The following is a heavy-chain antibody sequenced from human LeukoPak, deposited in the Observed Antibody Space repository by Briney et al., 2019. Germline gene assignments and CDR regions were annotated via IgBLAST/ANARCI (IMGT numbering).Heavy chain of an antibody. CDR1: GFTFSSYW. Sequence: GGSLRLSCAASGFTFSSYWMSWVRKAPGKGLEWVANIKQDGSEKYYVDSVKGRFTISRDNAKNSLYLQMNSLRAEDTAIYYCARVGLDNTGWHINWFEPWARAPWSPSPQ. V-gene: IGHV3-7*03. CDR2: IKQDGSEK. J-gene: IGHJ5*02. D-gene: IGHD6-19*01. CDR3: ARVGLDNTGWHINWFEP.